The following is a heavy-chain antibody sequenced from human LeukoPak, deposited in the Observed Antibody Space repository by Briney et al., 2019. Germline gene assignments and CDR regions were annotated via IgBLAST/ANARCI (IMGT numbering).Heavy chain of an antibody. Sequence: GGSLRLSCAASGFTFSSYWVSWVRQAPGKGLEWVANIKQDGSEKYYVDSVKGRFTISRDNAKNSLYLQMNSLRAEDTAVYYCARDRRVVAYSNFDYWGQGTLVTVSS. V-gene: IGHV3-7*01. CDR2: IKQDGSEK. CDR3: ARDRRVVAYSNFDY. D-gene: IGHD2-15*01. CDR1: GFTFSSYW. J-gene: IGHJ4*02.